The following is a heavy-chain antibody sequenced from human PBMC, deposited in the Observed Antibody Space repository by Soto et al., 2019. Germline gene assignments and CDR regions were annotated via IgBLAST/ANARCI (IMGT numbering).Heavy chain of an antibody. D-gene: IGHD3-16*01. CDR2: IDPSDSYT. V-gene: IGHV5-10-1*01. CDR1: GYSFTSYW. Sequence: PDESLKISCKGSGYSFTSYWISWVRQMPGKGLEWMGRIDPSDSYTNYSPSFQVHVTISAYKSMSTAYLQWSSLKASDTAMYYSGRDLGGVEYYYYGMDVWGQGTTVTVSS. CDR3: GRDLGGVEYYYYGMDV. J-gene: IGHJ6*02.